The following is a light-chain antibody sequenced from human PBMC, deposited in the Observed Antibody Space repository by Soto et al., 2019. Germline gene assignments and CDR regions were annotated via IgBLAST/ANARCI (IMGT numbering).Light chain of an antibody. CDR2: GAS. CDR1: QSIGKD. CDR3: QQYNNWPRT. J-gene: IGKJ1*01. Sequence: EIVMTQSPVTLSVSPGEGATLSCWASQSIGKDVAWYQQRPGQAPRLLIYGASTRAPWIPARFSGSGSGTDFTLTISGLLSEDFALYYCQQYNNWPRTFGQGTNV. V-gene: IGKV3-15*01.